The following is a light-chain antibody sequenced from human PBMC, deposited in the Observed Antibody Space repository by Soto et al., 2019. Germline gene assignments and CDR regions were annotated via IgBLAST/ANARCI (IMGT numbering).Light chain of an antibody. CDR2: LAS. V-gene: IGKV3-11*01. Sequence: EIVLTQSPATLSSFPVDRVTLSFRASQAVNTRLAWYQHRPGQAPRLLIYLASNRAAGVPARFSGSGSGTDFTLTISDVEPEDFAVYYCHQRQSWPRTFGQGPKVDIK. J-gene: IGKJ1*01. CDR1: QAVNTR. CDR3: HQRQSWPRT.